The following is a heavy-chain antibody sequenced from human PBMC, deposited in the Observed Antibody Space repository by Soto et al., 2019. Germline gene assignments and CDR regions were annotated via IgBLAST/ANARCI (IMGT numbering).Heavy chain of an antibody. D-gene: IGHD3-22*01. Sequence: PGGSLRHSCAASGFTLSSYGMNWVRQAPGKGLEWVSSVSSSSSYIYYADSVKGRFTISRDNAKNSLYLQMNSLRDEDTAVYYCAYGYYYDSSGYYAFGYWGQGTLVTVSS. J-gene: IGHJ4*02. V-gene: IGHV3-21*01. CDR2: VSSSSSYI. CDR3: AYGYYYDSSGYYAFGY. CDR1: GFTLSSYG.